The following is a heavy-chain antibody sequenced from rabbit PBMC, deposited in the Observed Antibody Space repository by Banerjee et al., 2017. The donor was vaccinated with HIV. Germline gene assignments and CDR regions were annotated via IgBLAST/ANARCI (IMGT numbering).Heavy chain of an antibody. Sequence: QSLEESGGDLVKPGASLTLTCTASGFSFSSSYWICWVRQAPGKGLEWIACIYTNSGSTYYASWAKGRFTISKTSSTTVTLQMTSLTVADTATYFCARGAYSGGAATYAYTYFTLRGPGTLVTVS. CDR3: ARGAYSGGAATYAYTYFTL. CDR1: GFSFSSSYW. CDR2: IYTNSGST. V-gene: IGHV1S40*01. D-gene: IGHD6-1*01. J-gene: IGHJ4*01.